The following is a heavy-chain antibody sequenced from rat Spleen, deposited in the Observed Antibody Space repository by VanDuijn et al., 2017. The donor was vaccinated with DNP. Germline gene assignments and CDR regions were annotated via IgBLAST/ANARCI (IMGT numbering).Heavy chain of an antibody. CDR2: ISTSGSTT. CDR3: ARQETTVYNWFAY. V-gene: IGHV5S23*01. D-gene: IGHD1-11*01. CDR1: GFTFSDYA. J-gene: IGHJ3*01. Sequence: EVQLVETGGGLVQPGNSLKLSCAASGFTFSDYAMAWVRQSPKKGLEWVATISTSGSTTYYPDSVKGRFTISRDNAKSSLYLQMNSLKSEDTATYYCARQETTVYNWFAYWGQGTLVTVSS.